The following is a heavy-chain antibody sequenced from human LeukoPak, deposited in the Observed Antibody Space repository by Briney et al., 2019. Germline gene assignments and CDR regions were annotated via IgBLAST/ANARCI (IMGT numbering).Heavy chain of an antibody. J-gene: IGHJ4*02. V-gene: IGHV3-23*01. Sequence: GGSLRLSCAASGFTFSSYAVSWVRHAPGKGLEWVSGISGSGDNTYYADSVKGRFTISRDNSKNTLYVQVNSLRTEDTSAYYCAKGSYYDSSGSFYFDYWGQGTLVTVSS. CDR2: ISGSGDNT. CDR3: AKGSYYDSSGSFYFDY. CDR1: GFTFSSYA. D-gene: IGHD3-22*01.